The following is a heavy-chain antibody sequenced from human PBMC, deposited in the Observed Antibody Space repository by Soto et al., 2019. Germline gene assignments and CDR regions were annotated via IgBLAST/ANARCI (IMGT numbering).Heavy chain of an antibody. J-gene: IGHJ5*02. CDR3: ARHESHPDNWFDP. CDR1: VYRFTSHW. V-gene: IGHV5-51*01. CDR2: IYPGDSDT. Sequence: PGESLKISCKASVYRFTSHWIGWVRQMPGKGLEWMGIIYPGDSDTRYSPSFQGQVTISVDKSINTAYLYWSSLKASDTAMYCCARHESHPDNWFDPWGQGTPVTVSS.